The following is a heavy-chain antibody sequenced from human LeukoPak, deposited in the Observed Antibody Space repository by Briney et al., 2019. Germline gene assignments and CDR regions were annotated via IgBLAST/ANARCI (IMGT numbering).Heavy chain of an antibody. J-gene: IGHJ4*02. CDR3: TRDQYWGCDCYAFDY. D-gene: IGHD2-21*02. Sequence: PVGSLRLSCTASGFTFGDYAMSWVRQAPGKGLEWVGFIRSKAYGGTTEYAASVKGRFTISRDDSKSIAYLQMNSLKTEDTAVYYCTRDQYWGCDCYAFDYWGQGTLVTVSS. CDR1: GFTFGDYA. V-gene: IGHV3-49*04. CDR2: IRSKAYGGTT.